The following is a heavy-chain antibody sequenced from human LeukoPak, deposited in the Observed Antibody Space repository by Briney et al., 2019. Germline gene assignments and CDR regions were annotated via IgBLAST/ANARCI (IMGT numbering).Heavy chain of an antibody. CDR2: VSSSSSYI. J-gene: IGHJ4*02. CDR1: GFTFSSYS. V-gene: IGHV3-21*01. Sequence: GGSLRLSCAASGFTFSSYSMNWVRQAPGKGLEWVSSVSSSSSYIYYADSVKGRFTISRDNAKNSLYLQMNSLRAEDTAVYYCARDVGPFGELLFPFDYWGQGTLVTVSS. D-gene: IGHD3-10*01. CDR3: ARDVGPFGELLFPFDY.